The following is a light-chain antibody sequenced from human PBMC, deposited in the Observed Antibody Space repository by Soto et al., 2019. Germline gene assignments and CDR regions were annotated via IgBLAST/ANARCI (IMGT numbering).Light chain of an antibody. CDR1: KTLFFTSNEKNY. Sequence: DIVLTQSQDSLAVPLAVTASINRKPNKTLFFTSNEKNYLAWYRQKPGQPPKLIISWASSREAVVLDLFSGGGSGTDFTLTINSLQAEDVAVYYCQQYYGTPTFGQGTKVEIK. CDR3: QQYYGTPT. J-gene: IGKJ1*01. V-gene: IGKV4-1*01. CDR2: WAS.